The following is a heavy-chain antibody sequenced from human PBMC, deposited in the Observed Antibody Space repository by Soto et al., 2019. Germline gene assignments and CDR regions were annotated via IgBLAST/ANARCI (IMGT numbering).Heavy chain of an antibody. CDR2: ISRDGSHK. CDR1: GFIFRNYA. V-gene: IGHV3-30*04. CDR3: ARSRNSAVADSFDF. D-gene: IGHD1-26*01. Sequence: LRLSCAASGFIFRNYAIHWVRQAPGKGLEWVAVISRDGSHKYYLDSVKGRFTISRDNSKDTVNLLMNSLRDDDSAMYYCARSRNSAVADSFDFWGQGTLVTVSS. J-gene: IGHJ4*02.